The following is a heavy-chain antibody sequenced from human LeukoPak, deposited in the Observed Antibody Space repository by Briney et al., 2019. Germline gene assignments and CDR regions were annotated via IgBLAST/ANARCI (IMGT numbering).Heavy chain of an antibody. CDR2: IYYSGST. CDR3: ARDRGVPGAFDI. Sequence: SQTLSLTCTVSGGSISSGGYYWSWIRQHPGKGLEWIGYIYYSGSTYYNPSLKSRVTISVDTSKNQFSLKLSSVTAADTAVYYCARDRGVPGAFDIWGQGTMVTVSS. J-gene: IGHJ3*02. V-gene: IGHV4-31*03. D-gene: IGHD3-10*01. CDR1: GGSISSGGYY.